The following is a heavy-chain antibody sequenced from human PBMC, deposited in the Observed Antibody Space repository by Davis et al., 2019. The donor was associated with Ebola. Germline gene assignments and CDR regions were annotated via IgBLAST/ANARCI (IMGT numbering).Heavy chain of an antibody. V-gene: IGHV3-23*01. CDR1: GFTFSSYA. CDR3: AKDFRNYDY. Sequence: GESLKISCAASGFTFSSYAMNWLRQAAGKGLEWVSAISASGGNTFYADSVKGRVTVSRDNSKNTLYLQMSSLRAEDTAVYYCAKDFRNYDYWGQGTLVTVSS. J-gene: IGHJ4*02. D-gene: IGHD4-11*01. CDR2: ISASGGNT.